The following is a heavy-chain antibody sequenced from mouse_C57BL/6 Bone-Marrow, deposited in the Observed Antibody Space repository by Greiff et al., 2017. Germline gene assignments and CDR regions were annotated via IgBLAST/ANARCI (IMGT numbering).Heavy chain of an antibody. CDR3: ARQKTHSSGFYYAMDD. V-gene: IGHV1-82*01. CDR2: IYPGDGDT. J-gene: IGHJ4*01. CDR1: GYAFSSSW. D-gene: IGHD3-2*02. Sequence: VQLQQSGPELVKPGASVKISCKASGYAFSSSWMNWVKQRPGKGLEWIGRIYPGDGDTNYNGKFKGKATLTADKSSSTAYMQLSILTSEDSAVYFWARQKTHSSGFYYAMDDWGQGTSVTVSS.